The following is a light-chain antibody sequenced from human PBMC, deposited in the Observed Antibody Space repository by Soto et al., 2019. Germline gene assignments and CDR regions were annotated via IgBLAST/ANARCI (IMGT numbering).Light chain of an antibody. CDR3: SSYTSSNTLWV. V-gene: IGLV2-14*03. J-gene: IGLJ3*02. CDR1: SSDVGSYNY. CDR2: DVS. Sequence: QSALTQPASVSGSPGQSITISCTGTSSDVGSYNYVSWYQQHPGKAPKLMIYDVSNRPSGVSYRFSGSKSGNTASLTISGLQAEDEADYYCSSYTSSNTLWVFGGGTKVTVL.